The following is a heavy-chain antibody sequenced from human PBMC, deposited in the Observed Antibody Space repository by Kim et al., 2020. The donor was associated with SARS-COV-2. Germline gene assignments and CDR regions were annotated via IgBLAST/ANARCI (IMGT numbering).Heavy chain of an antibody. Sequence: ASVKVSCKASGYTFTSYGISWVRQAPGQGLEWMGWISAYNGNTNYAQKLQGRVTMTTDTSTSTAYMELRSLRSDDTAVYYCARESTEHNYYYYDSSGYVPVDYWGQGTLVTVSS. CDR1: GYTFTSYG. D-gene: IGHD3-22*01. CDR2: ISAYNGNT. CDR3: ARESTEHNYYYYDSSGYVPVDY. J-gene: IGHJ4*02. V-gene: IGHV1-18*01.